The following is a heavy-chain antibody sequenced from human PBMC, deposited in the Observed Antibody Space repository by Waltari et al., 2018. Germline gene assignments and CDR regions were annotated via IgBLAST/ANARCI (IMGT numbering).Heavy chain of an antibody. D-gene: IGHD6-19*01. Sequence: EVQLVESGGGLVQPGGSLRLSCAASGFPFRSYWMSWVRQAPGKGLEWVANIKQDGSENYYVDSVKGRFTFSRDNAKNSLYLQMNSLRAEDTAVYYCARPYASGWYINFDYWGQGTLVTVSS. CDR3: ARPYASGWYINFDY. J-gene: IGHJ4*02. CDR1: GFPFRSYW. V-gene: IGHV3-7*01. CDR2: IKQDGSEN.